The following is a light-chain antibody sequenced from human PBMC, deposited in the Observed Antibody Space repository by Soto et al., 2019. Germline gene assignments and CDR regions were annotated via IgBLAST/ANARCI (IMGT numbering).Light chain of an antibody. CDR1: SSDVGGYNY. Sequence: QSALTQPASVSGSPGQSITISCTGTSSDVGGYNYVSWYQHHPGKAPELMIYGVSNRPSGVSNRFSGSKSGNTASLTISGLQAEDEADYYCSLYTGSSTLLFGGGTKLTVL. J-gene: IGLJ2*01. V-gene: IGLV2-14*03. CDR2: GVS. CDR3: SLYTGSSTLL.